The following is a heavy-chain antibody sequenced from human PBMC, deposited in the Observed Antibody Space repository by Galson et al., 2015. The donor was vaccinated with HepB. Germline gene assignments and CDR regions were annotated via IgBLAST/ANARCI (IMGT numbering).Heavy chain of an antibody. Sequence: QSGAEVKKPGESLKISCKGSEYSFTTYWIGWVRQMPGKGLEWMGIIYPGDSDTRYSPSFQGQVTFSADKSMNTAYLQWSSLKASDTAMYYCARRVAVSGTNYFDYWGQGTLVTVSS. CDR3: ARRVAVSGTNYFDY. CDR2: IYPGDSDT. V-gene: IGHV5-51*01. CDR1: EYSFTTYW. D-gene: IGHD6-19*01. J-gene: IGHJ4*02.